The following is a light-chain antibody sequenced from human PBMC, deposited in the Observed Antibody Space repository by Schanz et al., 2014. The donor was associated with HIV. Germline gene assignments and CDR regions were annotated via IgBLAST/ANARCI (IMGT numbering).Light chain of an antibody. V-gene: IGKV3D-15*01. CDR3: QQYNNWPPYT. J-gene: IGKJ2*01. CDR2: GAS. CDR1: QSITSY. Sequence: PGERATLSCRASQSITSYYLAWYQQKPGQAPRLLIYGASNRAIGIPDRFSGSESGTDFTLTISSLQSEDFAVYYCQQYNNWPPYTFGQGTKVEIK.